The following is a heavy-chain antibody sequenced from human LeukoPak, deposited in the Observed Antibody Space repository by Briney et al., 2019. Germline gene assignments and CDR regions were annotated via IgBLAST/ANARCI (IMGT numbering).Heavy chain of an antibody. CDR3: ARLYGDYA. J-gene: IGHJ5*02. CDR2: IHDSGRT. V-gene: IGHV4-59*01. Sequence: SETLSLTCTVSGATINSYYWNWIRQSPGKAVEWIGYIHDSGRTKYNPSLKSRVTISVHTSKSHLSLKMTSVTAADTAVYYCARLYGDYAWGQGTLVTVSS. D-gene: IGHD4-17*01. CDR1: GATINSYY.